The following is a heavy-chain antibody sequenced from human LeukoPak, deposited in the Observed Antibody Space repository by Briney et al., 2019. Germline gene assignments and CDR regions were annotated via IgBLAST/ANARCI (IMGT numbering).Heavy chain of an antibody. CDR1: GYSFSSYW. V-gene: IGHV5-51*01. CDR3: ASTVVTPRDAFDI. J-gene: IGHJ3*02. Sequence: GESLKISCKGSGYSFSSYWIDWMRQMPGKGLEWMGIIYPGDSDTRYSPSFQGQVTISADKSISTAYLQWSSLKASDTAMYYCASTVVTPRDAFDIWGQGTMVTVSS. CDR2: IYPGDSDT. D-gene: IGHD4-23*01.